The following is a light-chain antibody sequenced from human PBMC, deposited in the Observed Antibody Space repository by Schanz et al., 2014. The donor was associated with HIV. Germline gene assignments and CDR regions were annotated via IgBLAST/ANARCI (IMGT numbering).Light chain of an antibody. CDR2: STN. Sequence: QSVLTQPPSASGTPGQRVTISCSGSSSNIGRNTVNWAQQFPGTAPKLIVYSTNQRPSGVPDRFSASKSGTSASLAITGLQSEDEADYYCAAWDDSLNGVVFGGGTKLTVL. CDR3: AAWDDSLNGVV. J-gene: IGLJ3*02. V-gene: IGLV1-44*01. CDR1: SSNIGRNT.